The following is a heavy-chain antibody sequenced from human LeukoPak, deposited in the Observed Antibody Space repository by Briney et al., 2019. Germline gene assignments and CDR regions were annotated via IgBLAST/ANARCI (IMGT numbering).Heavy chain of an antibody. CDR2: ISYDGSNK. CDR1: GFTFSSYA. Sequence: GGSLRLSCAASGFTFSSYAMHWVRQAPGKGLEWVAVISYDGSNKYYADSVKGRFTISRDNSKNTLYLQMNSLRAEDTAVYYCARERAGRGYYLDYWGQGTLVTVSS. D-gene: IGHD3-10*01. J-gene: IGHJ4*02. V-gene: IGHV3-30-3*01. CDR3: ARERAGRGYYLDY.